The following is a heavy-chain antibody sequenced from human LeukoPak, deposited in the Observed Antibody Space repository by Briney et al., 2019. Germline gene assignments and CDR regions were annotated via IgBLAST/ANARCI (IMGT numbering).Heavy chain of an antibody. D-gene: IGHD1-14*01. Sequence: PSETLSLTCTVSGGSISSSSYYWGWIRQPPGKGLEWIGSIYYSGSTYYNPSLKSRVTISVDTSKNQFSLKLSSVTAADTAVYYCARHAPEGPHAFDIWGQGTMVTVSS. J-gene: IGHJ3*02. V-gene: IGHV4-39*01. CDR1: GGSISSSSYY. CDR2: IYYSGST. CDR3: ARHAPEGPHAFDI.